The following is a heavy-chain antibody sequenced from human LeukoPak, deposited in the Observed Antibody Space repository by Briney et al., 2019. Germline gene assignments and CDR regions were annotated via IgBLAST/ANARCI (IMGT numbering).Heavy chain of an antibody. V-gene: IGHV1-69*04. J-gene: IGHJ5*02. D-gene: IGHD3-22*01. CDR3: ARDRPDVYYDSSGYYYVTGFDP. CDR2: IIPIFGIA. CDR1: GGTFSSYA. Sequence: ASVKVSCKASGGTFSSYAISWVRQAPGQGLEWMGRIIPIFGIANYAQRFQGRVTITADKSTSTAYMELSSLRSEDTAVYYCARDRPDVYYDSSGYYYVTGFDPWGQGTLVTVSS.